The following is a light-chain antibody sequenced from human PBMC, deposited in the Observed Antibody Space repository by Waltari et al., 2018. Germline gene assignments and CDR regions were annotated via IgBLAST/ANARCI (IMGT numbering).Light chain of an antibody. V-gene: IGLV3-25*03. CDR2: KDT. J-gene: IGLJ1*01. CDR1: TLSKQY. Sequence: SHELTQPPSVSVSPGQTATITCSGETLSKQYVYWYQHKPGQAPVLLIYKDTERPSGIPDRFSGSRSGTSVTLTISGVQAEDEADYYCQLADSTVTYVFGPGTKVIVL. CDR3: QLADSTVTYV.